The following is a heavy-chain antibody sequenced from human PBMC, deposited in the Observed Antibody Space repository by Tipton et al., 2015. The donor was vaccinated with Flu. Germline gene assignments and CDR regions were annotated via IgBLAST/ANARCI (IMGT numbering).Heavy chain of an antibody. D-gene: IGHD3-9*01. CDR1: GYIFTTFD. Sequence: QSGAEVKKPGASVRVSCKASGYIFTTFDINWVRQATGQGLEWMGWMNPNSGNTGYAQNFQGRVTMTRNTSISTAYMELSSLRSEDTAVYYCASVRYFDWSSWDYGMDVWGQGTTVTVSS. CDR2: MNPNSGNT. J-gene: IGHJ6*02. CDR3: ASVRYFDWSSWDYGMDV. V-gene: IGHV1-8*01.